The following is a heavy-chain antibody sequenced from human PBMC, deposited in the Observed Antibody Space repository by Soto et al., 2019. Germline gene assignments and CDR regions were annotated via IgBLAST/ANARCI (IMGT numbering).Heavy chain of an antibody. CDR1: GYSFTSYW. V-gene: IGHV5-51*01. CDR2: IYPGDSDT. Sequence: GESLKISCKGSGYSFTSYWIGWVRQMPGKGLEWMGIIYPGDSDTRYSPSFQGQVTISADKSISTAYLQWSSLKASDTAMYYCARTGKLRYFDWPPLARLDPWGQGTLVTVSS. CDR3: ARTGKLRYFDWPPLARLDP. J-gene: IGHJ5*02. D-gene: IGHD3-9*01.